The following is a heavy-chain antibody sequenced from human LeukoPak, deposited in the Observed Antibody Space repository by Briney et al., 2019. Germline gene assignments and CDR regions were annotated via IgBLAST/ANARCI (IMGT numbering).Heavy chain of an antibody. D-gene: IGHD4-23*01. CDR3: AREVVDYGGELDWFDA. Sequence: SETLSLTCTASGGSISSYFWSWIRQPPGKGLEWIGYVYYSGSTNYNPSLKSRVTTSVDRSNNKFSLKLTSVTAADTAVYYCAREVVDYGGELDWFDAWGQGTLVSVSS. CDR1: GGSISSYF. V-gene: IGHV4-59*01. J-gene: IGHJ5*02. CDR2: VYYSGST.